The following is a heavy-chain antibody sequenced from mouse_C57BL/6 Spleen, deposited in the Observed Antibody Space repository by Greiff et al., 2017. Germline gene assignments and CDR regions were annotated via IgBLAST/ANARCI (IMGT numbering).Heavy chain of an antibody. D-gene: IGHD1-1*01. Sequence: DVLLVESGGDLVKPGGSLKLSCAASGFTFSGYGMSWVRQTPDKRLEWVATISSGGSYTYYPHSVKGRFTISRDNAKNTLYLQMSSLKSEDTAMYYCASRIITTVVADWYFDVWGTGTTVTVSS. CDR2: ISSGGSYT. J-gene: IGHJ1*03. CDR1: GFTFSGYG. CDR3: ASRIITTVVADWYFDV. V-gene: IGHV5-6*01.